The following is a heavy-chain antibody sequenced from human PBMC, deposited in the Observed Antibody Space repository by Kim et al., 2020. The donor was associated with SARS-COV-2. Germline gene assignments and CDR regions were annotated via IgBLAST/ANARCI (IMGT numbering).Heavy chain of an antibody. CDR1: GGSISSSSYY. CDR2: IYYSGST. J-gene: IGHJ4*02. D-gene: IGHD6-19*01. V-gene: IGHV4-39*01. CDR3: ARHVRGYSSGWSRFDY. Sequence: SETLSLTCTVSGGSISSSSYYWGWIRQPPGKGLEWIGSIYYSGSTYYNPSLKSRVTISVDTSKNQFSLKLSSVTAADTAVYYCARHVRGYSSGWSRFDYWGQGTLVTVSS.